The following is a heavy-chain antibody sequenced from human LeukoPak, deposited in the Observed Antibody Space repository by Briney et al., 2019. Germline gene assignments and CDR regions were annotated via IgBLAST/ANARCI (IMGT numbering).Heavy chain of an antibody. Sequence: PGGSLRLSCAASGFSFRSSWMHWVRQAPGRGPVWVSRISSDGTNIRYAGSVRGRFTVSRDNAKNTLYLQMNSLRVGDSAVYYCARDWGGSGPTSHDYWGQGTLVTVSS. V-gene: IGHV3-74*01. CDR1: GFSFRSSW. D-gene: IGHD3-16*01. CDR3: ARDWGGSGPTSHDY. CDR2: ISSDGTNI. J-gene: IGHJ4*02.